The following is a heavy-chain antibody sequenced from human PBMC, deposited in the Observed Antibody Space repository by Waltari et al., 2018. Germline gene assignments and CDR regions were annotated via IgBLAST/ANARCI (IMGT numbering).Heavy chain of an antibody. J-gene: IGHJ4*02. CDR1: GLTFSGSA. D-gene: IGHD3-22*01. CDR3: STVDSSGYYSY. Sequence: EVQLVESGGGLVQPGGSLKLSCAASGLTFSGSAMHWVRQASGKGLEWVGRIRSKANNFATVYAASVKGRFTISRDDSKNTAYLQMNSLKTEDTAVYYCSTVDSSGYYSYWGQGTLVTVSS. V-gene: IGHV3-73*02. CDR2: IRSKANNFAT.